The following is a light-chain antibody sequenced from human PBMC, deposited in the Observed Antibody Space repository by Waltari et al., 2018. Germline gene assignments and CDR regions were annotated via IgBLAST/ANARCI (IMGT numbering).Light chain of an antibody. CDR3: AAWDDSRGV. CDR2: KND. J-gene: IGLJ3*02. V-gene: IGLV1-47*01. CDR1: SSNIGTNY. Sequence: QSVLTQPPSASGTPGQRVTISCSGSSSNIGTNYVYWYQQLPGTAHKLLIYKNDQRPSGVPYRFSGSKSGTSASLAISGLRSEDESTYYCAAWDDSRGVFGGGTKLTVL.